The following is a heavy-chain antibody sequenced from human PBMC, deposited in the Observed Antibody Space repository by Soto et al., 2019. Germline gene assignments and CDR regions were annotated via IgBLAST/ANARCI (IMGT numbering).Heavy chain of an antibody. V-gene: IGHV3-23*01. Sequence: PGGSLRLSCAASGFTFSSYAMSWVRQAPGKGLEWVSAISGSGGSTYYADSVKGRFTISRDNSKNTLYLQMNSLRAEDTAVYYCAKGGLSYSTYYYHYYMDVWGKGTTVTVSS. CDR3: AKGGLSYSTYYYHYYMDV. J-gene: IGHJ6*03. CDR2: ISGSGGST. D-gene: IGHD3-10*01. CDR1: GFTFSSYA.